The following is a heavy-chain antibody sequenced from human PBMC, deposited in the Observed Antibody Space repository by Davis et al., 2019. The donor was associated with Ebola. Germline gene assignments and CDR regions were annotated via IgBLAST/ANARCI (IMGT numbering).Heavy chain of an antibody. Sequence: AASVKVSCKASGYTFTGYYMHWVRQAPGQGLEWMGWINPNSGGTDYAQKFQGWVTMTRDTSISTAYMELSRLRSDDTAVYYCARGGVVAATFNVYWGQGTLVTVSS. CDR3: ARGGVVAATFNVY. D-gene: IGHD2-15*01. J-gene: IGHJ4*02. CDR1: GYTFTGYY. CDR2: INPNSGGT. V-gene: IGHV1-2*04.